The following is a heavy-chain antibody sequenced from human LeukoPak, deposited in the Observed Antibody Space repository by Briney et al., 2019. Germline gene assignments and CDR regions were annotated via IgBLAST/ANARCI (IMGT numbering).Heavy chain of an antibody. Sequence: PSETLSLTCTVSAYSISSGYYWGWIRQPPGKGLEWIGSIYHSGSTYYNPSLKSRVTISVDTSKNQFSLKLSSVTAADTAVYYCARVEQQLDRRDYYYYMDVWGKGTTVTVSS. CDR2: IYHSGST. V-gene: IGHV4-38-2*02. J-gene: IGHJ6*03. CDR1: AYSISSGYY. D-gene: IGHD6-13*01. CDR3: ARVEQQLDRRDYYYYMDV.